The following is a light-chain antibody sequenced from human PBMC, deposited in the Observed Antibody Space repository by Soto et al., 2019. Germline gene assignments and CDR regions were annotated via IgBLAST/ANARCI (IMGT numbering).Light chain of an antibody. CDR3: QQHQHYST. J-gene: IGKJ1*01. CDR2: QAS. CDR1: QSISSW. Sequence: EIRVNHAPTTLSRALNNTGTVTFRASQSISSWLAWYQQKPGKAPNLLIYQASRLESGVPSRFSGSGSGTEFTLTISSLQPDDFATYYCQQHQHYSTFGQGTKVDIK. V-gene: IGKV1-5*03.